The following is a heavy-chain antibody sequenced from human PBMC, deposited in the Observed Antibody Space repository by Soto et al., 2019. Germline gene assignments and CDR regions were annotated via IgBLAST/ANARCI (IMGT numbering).Heavy chain of an antibody. CDR3: AKDAPDITVADVNWLDP. CDR2: INAGNGNT. Sequence: ASVKVSCKASGYTFTSYAMNWVRQAPGQRLEWMGWINAGNGNTKYSQKFQGRVTISRDNSKNTLFLQMDSLREQDTAVYYCAKDAPDITVADVNWLDPWGQGTLVTVSS. J-gene: IGHJ5*02. D-gene: IGHD6-19*01. V-gene: IGHV1-3*01. CDR1: GYTFTSYA.